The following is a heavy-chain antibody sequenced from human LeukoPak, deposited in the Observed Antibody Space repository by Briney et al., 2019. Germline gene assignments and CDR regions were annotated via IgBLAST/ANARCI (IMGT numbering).Heavy chain of an antibody. CDR2: IKQDGSEK. CDR3: ARDGSPDYDFWSGYYYYYGMDV. J-gene: IGHJ6*02. V-gene: IGHV3-7*01. Sequence: PGGSLRLSCAASGFTFSSYWMSWVRQAPGKGLEWVANIKQDGSEKYYVDYVKVRFTISRDNAKNSLYLQMNSLRAEDTAVYYCARDGSPDYDFWSGYYYYYGMDVWGQGTTVTVSS. CDR1: GFTFSSYW. D-gene: IGHD3-3*01.